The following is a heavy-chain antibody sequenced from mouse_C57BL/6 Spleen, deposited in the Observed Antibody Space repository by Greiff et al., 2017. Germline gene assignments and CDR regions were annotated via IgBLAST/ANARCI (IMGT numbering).Heavy chain of an antibody. CDR3: ARRDGYPYAMDY. CDR1: GYTFTSYW. Sequence: QVQLQQPGAELVKPGASVKLSCKASGYTFTSYWMQWVKQRPGQGLEWIGEIDPSDSYTTYNQKFKGKATLTVDTSSSTAYRQLSSLTSEDSAVYYCARRDGYPYAMDYWGQGTSVTVSS. D-gene: IGHD2-3*01. J-gene: IGHJ4*01. CDR2: IDPSDSYT. V-gene: IGHV1-50*01.